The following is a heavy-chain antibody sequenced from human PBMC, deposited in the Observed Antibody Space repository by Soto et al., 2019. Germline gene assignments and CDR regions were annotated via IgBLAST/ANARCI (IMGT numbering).Heavy chain of an antibody. V-gene: IGHV5-10-1*01. CDR2: IDPSDSYT. D-gene: IGHD6-19*01. J-gene: IGHJ5*02. Sequence: GESLKISCKGSGYSFTSYWISWVRQMPGKGLEWMGRIDPSDSYTNYSPSFQGHVTISADKSISTAYLQWSSLKASDTAMYYCARQLLDSYSSGSVAWFDPWGQGTLVTVSS. CDR1: GYSFTSYW. CDR3: ARQLLDSYSSGSVAWFDP.